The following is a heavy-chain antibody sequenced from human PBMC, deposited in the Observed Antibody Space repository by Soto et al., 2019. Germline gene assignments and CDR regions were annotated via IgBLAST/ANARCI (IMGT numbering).Heavy chain of an antibody. CDR1: GLTFSRYG. Sequence: GGSLRLSCAASGLTFSRYGMSWVRQAPGKGLEWVSGISGSDGGTVSGGDGYRHYADSVKGRFTISRDNSKNTLYLQMNSLRAEDTAVYYCARCGGGSCYSRRIEGAFDIWGQGTMLTVSS. CDR3: ARCGGGSCYSRRIEGAFDI. J-gene: IGHJ3*02. V-gene: IGHV3-23*01. CDR2: ISGSDGGTVSGGDGYR. D-gene: IGHD2-15*01.